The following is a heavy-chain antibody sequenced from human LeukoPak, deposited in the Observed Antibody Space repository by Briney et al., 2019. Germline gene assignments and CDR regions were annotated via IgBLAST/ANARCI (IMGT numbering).Heavy chain of an antibody. CDR3: ARSVARLLWFGEGREDWFDP. J-gene: IGHJ5*02. CDR1: GYTFTSYY. V-gene: IGHV1-46*01. D-gene: IGHD3-10*01. Sequence: ASVKVSCKASGYTFTSYYMHWVRQAPGQGLEWMGIINPSGGSTSYAQKFQGRVTMTRDMSTSTAYMELSRLRSDDTAVYYCARSVARLLWFGEGREDWFDPWGQGTLVTVSS. CDR2: INPSGGST.